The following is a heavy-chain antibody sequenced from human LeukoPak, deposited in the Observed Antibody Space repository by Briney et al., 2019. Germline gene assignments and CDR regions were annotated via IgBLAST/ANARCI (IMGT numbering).Heavy chain of an antibody. CDR2: IWYDGSEK. Sequence: GGSLRLSCAASGFDFNTYGMHWVRQAPGKGLEWASVIWYDGSEKHYADSVKGRFTISRDNSKNTVHLQMNSLRAEDTAVYYCARDPKYTSSWYFDYWGQGTLVTVSS. CDR1: GFDFNTYG. D-gene: IGHD6-13*01. J-gene: IGHJ4*02. CDR3: ARDPKYTSSWYFDY. V-gene: IGHV3-33*01.